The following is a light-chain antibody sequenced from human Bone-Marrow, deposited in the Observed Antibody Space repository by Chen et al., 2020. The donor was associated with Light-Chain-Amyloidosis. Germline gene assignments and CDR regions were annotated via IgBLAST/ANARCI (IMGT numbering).Light chain of an antibody. CDR2: YDS. J-gene: IGLJ2*01. CDR3: QVWDRSRDHVV. CDR1: HIGSKT. V-gene: IGLV3-21*04. Sequence: SYVLTQPPSVSVAPGKTARITCGGNHIGSKTVHWYQQKPGQAPVLVIYYDSDRHSGIPERLAGSRSGTTATLPISRDEAGDDADYFCQVWDRSRDHVVFGGGTKLTVL.